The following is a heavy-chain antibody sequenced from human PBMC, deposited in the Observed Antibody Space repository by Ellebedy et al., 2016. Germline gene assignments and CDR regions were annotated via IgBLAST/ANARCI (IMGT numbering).Heavy chain of an antibody. Sequence: GESLKISXAASGFTFSSYAMHWVRQAPGKGLEWVAVISYDGSNKYYADSVKGRFTISRDNSKNTLYLQMNSLRAEDTAVYYCANSAAAGKFSCEGYWGQGTLVTVSS. CDR2: ISYDGSNK. V-gene: IGHV3-30-3*01. J-gene: IGHJ4*02. D-gene: IGHD6-13*01. CDR1: GFTFSSYA. CDR3: ANSAAAGKFSCEGY.